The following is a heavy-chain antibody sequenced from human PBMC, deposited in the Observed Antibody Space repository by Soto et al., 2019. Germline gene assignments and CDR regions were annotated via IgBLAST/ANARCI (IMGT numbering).Heavy chain of an antibody. CDR3: TRGNDWKSSTFDI. V-gene: IGHV4-59*11. CDR1: GGSLTDHY. Sequence: QVQLQESGPGLVKPSETLSLTCTVAGGSLTDHYWNWFRQSPGKGLHWIGYVYYSGGTNYNPSLKSRVTMSVDPSKNRFSLNLRSVTAADTAVYSCTRGNDWKSSTFDIWGQGTMVSVSS. D-gene: IGHD2-21*01. CDR2: VYYSGGT. J-gene: IGHJ3*02.